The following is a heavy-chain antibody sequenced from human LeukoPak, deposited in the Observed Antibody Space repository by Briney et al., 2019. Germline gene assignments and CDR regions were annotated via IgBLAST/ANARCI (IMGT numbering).Heavy chain of an antibody. V-gene: IGHV1-8*01. CDR2: MNPNSGNT. Sequence: ASVKVSCKASGYTFTSYDINWVRQATGQGLEWMGWMNPNSGNTGYAQKFQGRVTMTRNTSISTAYMELSSLRSEDTAVYYCARISSGYCSGGSCYPGYYYYCMDVWGKGTTVTVSS. J-gene: IGHJ6*03. D-gene: IGHD2-15*01. CDR3: ARISSGYCSGGSCYPGYYYYCMDV. CDR1: GYTFTSYD.